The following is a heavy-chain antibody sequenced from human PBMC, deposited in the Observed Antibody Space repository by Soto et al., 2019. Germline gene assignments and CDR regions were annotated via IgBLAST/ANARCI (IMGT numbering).Heavy chain of an antibody. J-gene: IGHJ6*02. D-gene: IGHD2-2*01. CDR3: ARFVRSCSATTCSTRADV. V-gene: IGHV4-61*01. CDR2: IYSGGST. Sequence: SETLSLTCTVSGGFVNSDTHSWSWIRQTPGKRLEWIGFIYSGGSTKNPSLRSRVTMSVDTSKDQFSLKLRSVIVADTAVYHCARFVRSCSATTCSTRADVWGQGITVTVSS. CDR1: GGFVNSDTHS.